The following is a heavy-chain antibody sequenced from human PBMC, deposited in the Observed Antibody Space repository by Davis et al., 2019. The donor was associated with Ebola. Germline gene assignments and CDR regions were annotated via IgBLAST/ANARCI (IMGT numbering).Heavy chain of an antibody. CDR1: GYTFTSYG. V-gene: IGHV1-18*04. D-gene: IGHD5-12*01. Sequence: ASLKVSCNASGYTFTSYGISWVRQAPGQGLEWMGWISAYNGNTNYAQKLQGRVTMTTDTSTSTAYMELRSLRSDDTAVYYCARVNSGYDPEDYWGQGTLVTVSS. CDR3: ARVNSGYDPEDY. J-gene: IGHJ4*02. CDR2: ISAYNGNT.